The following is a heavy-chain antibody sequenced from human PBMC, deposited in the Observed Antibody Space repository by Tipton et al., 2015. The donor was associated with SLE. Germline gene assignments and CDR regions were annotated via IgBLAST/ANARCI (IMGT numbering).Heavy chain of an antibody. CDR1: GGSISSHY. CDR3: ARDRGFLEWLNAFDI. CDR2: IYYSGST. V-gene: IGHV4-59*11. Sequence: TLSLTCTVSGGSISSHYWSWIRQPPGKGLEWIGYIYYSGSTNYNPSLKSRVTISVDTSKNQFSLKLSSVTAADTAVYYCARDRGFLEWLNAFDIWGQGTVVTVSS. D-gene: IGHD3-3*01. J-gene: IGHJ3*02.